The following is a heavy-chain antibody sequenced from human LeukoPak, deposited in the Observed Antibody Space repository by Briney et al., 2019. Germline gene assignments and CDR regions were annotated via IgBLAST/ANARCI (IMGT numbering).Heavy chain of an antibody. CDR1: GGTFSSYA. CDR2: IIPIFGTA. CDR3: ARDPKMNYYYGMDV. Sequence: ASVTVSCKASGGTFSSYAISWVRQAPGQGLEWMGGIIPIFGTANYAQKFQGRVTITADESTTTAYMELSSLRSEDTAVYYCARDPKMNYYYGMDVWGQGTLVTVSS. J-gene: IGHJ6*02. V-gene: IGHV1-69*13.